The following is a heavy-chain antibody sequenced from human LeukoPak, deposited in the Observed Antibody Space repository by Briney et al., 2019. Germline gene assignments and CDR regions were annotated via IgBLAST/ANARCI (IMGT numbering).Heavy chain of an antibody. CDR3: ARNAFDI. V-gene: IGHV3-7*01. CDR2: IKEDGSER. CDR1: GFTFSDYY. Sequence: GGSLRLSCAASGFTFSDYYMSWIRQAPGKGLEWVANIKEDGSERNYVDSVKGRFTISRDNAKNSVYLQMNSLRVEDTAVYYCARNAFDIWGQGTMVTVSS. J-gene: IGHJ3*02.